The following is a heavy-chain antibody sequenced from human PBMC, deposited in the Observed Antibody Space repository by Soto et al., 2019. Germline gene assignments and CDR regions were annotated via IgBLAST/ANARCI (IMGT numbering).Heavy chain of an antibody. J-gene: IGHJ4*02. D-gene: IGHD6-19*01. CDR1: GYTFARHS. CDR3: ASQLYCQHSSGWYANY. V-gene: IGHV1-69*13. Sequence: SVKVSCKASGYTFARHSFTWVRQAPGQRIEWMGGITPIFGTANYAQKFQGRGTITADESTSTAYMGLSSLRSEDTAVYYCASQLYCQHSSGWYANYWGQGSLDSVSS. CDR2: ITPIFGTA.